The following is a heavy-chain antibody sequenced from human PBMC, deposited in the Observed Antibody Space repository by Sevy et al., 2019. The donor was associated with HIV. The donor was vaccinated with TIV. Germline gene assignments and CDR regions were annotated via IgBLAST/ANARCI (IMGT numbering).Heavy chain of an antibody. CDR1: GFTFRNYA. CDR2: ISESGDNT. CDR3: AGGYCSGGNCYPHNWFDP. Sequence: GGSLRLSCAASGFTFRNYAMSWVRQAPGKGLEWVSAISESGDNTYYADSVKGRFTISRDNSKNTLYLQMKSLGAEDTAVYYCAGGYCSGGNCYPHNWFDPWGQGTLVTVSS. V-gene: IGHV3-23*01. D-gene: IGHD2-15*01. J-gene: IGHJ5*02.